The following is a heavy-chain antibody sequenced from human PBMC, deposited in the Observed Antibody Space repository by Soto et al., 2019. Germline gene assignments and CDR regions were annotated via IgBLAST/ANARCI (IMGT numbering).Heavy chain of an antibody. CDR1: GGSISTYW. CDR3: ARSRGSTRSFYY. J-gene: IGHJ4*02. Sequence: SETLSLTCTVSGGSISTYWWSWIRQPPRKGLEWIGYIYYSGSTNYNPSLKSRVTISVDTSTNQFSLKLTSVTAADTAVYYCARSRGSTRSFYYWGQGTLVTVSS. V-gene: IGHV4-59*01. D-gene: IGHD2-15*01. CDR2: IYYSGST.